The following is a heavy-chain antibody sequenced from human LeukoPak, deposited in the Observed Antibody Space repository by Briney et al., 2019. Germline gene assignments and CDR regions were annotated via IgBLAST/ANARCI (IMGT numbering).Heavy chain of an antibody. CDR2: INHSGST. V-gene: IGHV4-34*01. CDR3: ARAPWLRYTFDY. Sequence: SESLSLTCAVYGGSFSGYYWSWIRQPPGKGLEWIGEINHSGSTNYNPSLKSRVTISVDTSKNQFSLKLSSVTAADTAVYYCARAPWLRYTFDYWGQGTLVTVSS. J-gene: IGHJ4*02. CDR1: GGSFSGYY. D-gene: IGHD5-12*01.